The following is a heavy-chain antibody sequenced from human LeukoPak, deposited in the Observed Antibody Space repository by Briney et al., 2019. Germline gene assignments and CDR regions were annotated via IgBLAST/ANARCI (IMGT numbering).Heavy chain of an antibody. V-gene: IGHV3-15*01. J-gene: IGHJ4*02. D-gene: IGHD1-14*01. CDR3: TPHTKGIPPGY. CDR2: IKSKTDGGTT. Sequence: GGSLRLSCAASGFTFSNAWMSWVRQAPGKGLEWVGRIKSKTDGGTTDHAAPVKGRFTISRDDSKNTLYLQMNSLKTEDTAVYYCTPHTKGIPPGYWGQGTLVTVSS. CDR1: GFTFSNAW.